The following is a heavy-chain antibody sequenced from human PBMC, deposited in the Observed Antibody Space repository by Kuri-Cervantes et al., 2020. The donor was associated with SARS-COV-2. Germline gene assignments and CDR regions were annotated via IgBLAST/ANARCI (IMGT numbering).Heavy chain of an antibody. V-gene: IGHV3-30*18. CDR2: ISYDGSNK. J-gene: IGHJ5*02. CDR3: AKSPFWFAGVSP. CDR1: GFTFSSYG. D-gene: IGHD3-3*01. Sequence: LSLTCAASGFTFSSYGMHWVRQAPGKGLEWVAVISYDGSNKYYADSVKGRFTISRDNSKNALYLQMNSLRAEDTAVYYCAKSPFWFAGVSPWGQGTLVTVSS.